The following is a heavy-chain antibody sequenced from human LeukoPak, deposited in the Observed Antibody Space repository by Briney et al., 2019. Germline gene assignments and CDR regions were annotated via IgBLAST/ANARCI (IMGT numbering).Heavy chain of an antibody. J-gene: IGHJ4*02. CDR2: INTGNGNT. D-gene: IGHD6-13*01. CDR1: GYTFTSYA. CDR3: AKYSSSWHFDY. V-gene: IGHV1-3*04. Sequence: ASVKVSCKASGYTFTSYAMHWVRQAPGRRLEWMGWINTGNGNTKFSQKFQGRVTITRDTSASTAYMELSSLRSEDTAVYYCAKYSSSWHFDYWGQGTLVTVSS.